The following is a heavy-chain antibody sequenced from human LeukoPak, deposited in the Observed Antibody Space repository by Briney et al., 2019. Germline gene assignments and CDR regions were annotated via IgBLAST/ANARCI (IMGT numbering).Heavy chain of an antibody. D-gene: IGHD1/OR15-1a*01. CDR2: VYYNGIT. J-gene: IGHJ4*02. CDR3: ASQLGGTTFH. V-gene: IGHV4-59*01. Sequence: KPSETLSLTCTVSGGSISSYYWSWIRQPPGKGLEWIGYVYYNGITNYNPSLKSRVSISLDTSKNQSSLRLNSVTAAETAVYYCASQLGGTTFHWGQGTLVTVSS. CDR1: GGSISSYY.